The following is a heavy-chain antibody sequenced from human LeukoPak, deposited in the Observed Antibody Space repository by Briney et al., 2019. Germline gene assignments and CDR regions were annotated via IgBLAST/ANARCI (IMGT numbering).Heavy chain of an antibody. V-gene: IGHV4-59*01. CDR3: ARVEGEAGAPFDY. Sequence: SETLSLTCTVSGTSITNYYWSWIRQPPGKGLEWIGYIYYSGNTYYNPSLKSRVTISVDTSKNQFSLKLSSVTAADTAVYYCARVEGEAGAPFDYWGQGSLVTVSS. D-gene: IGHD2-21*01. CDR1: GTSITNYY. J-gene: IGHJ4*02. CDR2: IYYSGNT.